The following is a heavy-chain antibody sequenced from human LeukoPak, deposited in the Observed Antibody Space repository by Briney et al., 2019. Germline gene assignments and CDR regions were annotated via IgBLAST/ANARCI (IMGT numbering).Heavy chain of an antibody. D-gene: IGHD5-24*01. CDR1: GFTFSNYE. CDR3: AKFQGGYNVGDAFDM. V-gene: IGHV3-30*18. J-gene: IGHJ3*02. CDR2: ISYDGSNK. Sequence: GGSLRLSCAASGFTFSNYEMTWVRQAPGKGLEWVAIISYDGSNKFYADSVKGRFTISRDNSKNTLYLQMNGLTAEDTAVYYCAKFQGGYNVGDAFDMWGQGTMVTVSS.